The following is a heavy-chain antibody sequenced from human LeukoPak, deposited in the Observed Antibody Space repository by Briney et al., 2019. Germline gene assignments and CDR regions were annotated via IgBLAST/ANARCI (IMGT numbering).Heavy chain of an antibody. D-gene: IGHD3-3*01. J-gene: IGHJ4*02. CDR2: IRSSSSYI. CDR1: GFTFSSYS. V-gene: IGHV3-21*01. CDR3: AGGDYDFWSGYYKGTDY. Sequence: PVGSLRLSRAASGFTFSSYSMNWVRQAPGKGLEWVSSIRSSSSYIYYADSVKGRFTISRDNAKNSLYLQMNSLRAEDTAVYYCAGGDYDFWSGYYKGTDYWGQGTLVTVSS.